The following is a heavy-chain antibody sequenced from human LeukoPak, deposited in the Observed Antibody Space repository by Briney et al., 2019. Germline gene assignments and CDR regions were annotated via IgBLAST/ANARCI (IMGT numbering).Heavy chain of an antibody. CDR3: ATYPSGTVRVEAFDI. CDR2: IYHSGST. D-gene: IGHD6-13*01. V-gene: IGHV4-38-2*02. J-gene: IGHJ3*02. Sequence: SETLSLTCTVSGYSISSGYYWGWIRQPPGKGLEWIRSIYHSGSTYYNPSLKSRVTIPVDTSKNKFSLKLSSVTAADTAVYYCATYPSGTVRVEAFDIWGQGTMVTVSS. CDR1: GYSISSGYY.